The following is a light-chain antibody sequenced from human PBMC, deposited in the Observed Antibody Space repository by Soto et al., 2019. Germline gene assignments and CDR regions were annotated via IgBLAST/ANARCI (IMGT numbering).Light chain of an antibody. CDR2: AAS. CDR1: QSISSY. J-gene: IGKJ2*01. CDR3: QQSYSIPYT. Sequence: DIQMTQSPSSLSASVGDRVTITCRAGQSISSYLNWYQQKPGKAPKLLIYAASSLQSGVPSRFSGSGSGTDFTLTISSLQPEDFATYYCQQSYSIPYTFGQGTKLEIK. V-gene: IGKV1-39*01.